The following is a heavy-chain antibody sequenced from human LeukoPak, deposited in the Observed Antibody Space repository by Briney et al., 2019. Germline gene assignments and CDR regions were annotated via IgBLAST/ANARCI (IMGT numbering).Heavy chain of an antibody. CDR2: IYYSGST. V-gene: IGHV4-59*01. CDR1: GGSISSYY. Sequence: SETLSLTCTVSGGSISSYYWSWIRQPPGKGLEWIGHIYYSGSTNYNPSLKSRVTISVDTSKNQFSLKLSSVTAADTAVYYCARVEAAGIDYWGQGTLVTVSS. J-gene: IGHJ4*02. D-gene: IGHD6-13*01. CDR3: ARVEAAGIDY.